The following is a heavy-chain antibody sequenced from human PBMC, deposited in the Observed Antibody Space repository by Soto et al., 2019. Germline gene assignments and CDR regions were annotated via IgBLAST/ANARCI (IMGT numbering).Heavy chain of an antibody. Sequence: SQTLSLTCAISWDSVSSNIATCNWIRPSPSRGLEWLGRTYYRSKWYNDYAVSVKSRITINPDTSKNQFSLQLNSVTPEDTAVYYCARANPTGGGYDRWGQGTLVTSPQ. D-gene: IGHD5-12*01. CDR1: WDSVSSNIAT. J-gene: IGHJ5*02. CDR2: TYYRSKWYN. V-gene: IGHV6-1*01. CDR3: ARANPTGGGYDR.